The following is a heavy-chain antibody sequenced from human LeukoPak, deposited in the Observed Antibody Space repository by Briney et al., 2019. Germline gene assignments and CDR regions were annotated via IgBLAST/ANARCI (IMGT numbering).Heavy chain of an antibody. CDR3: AAQISSGYES. Sequence: KPSETLSLTCAVYGGSFSCYYWSWIRQPPGKGLEWIGEINHSGSTNYNPSLKSRVTISVDTSKNQFSLKLSSVTAADTAVYYCAAQISSGYESWGQGTLVTVS. D-gene: IGHD3-22*01. J-gene: IGHJ5*02. CDR2: INHSGST. CDR1: GGSFSCYY. V-gene: IGHV4-34*01.